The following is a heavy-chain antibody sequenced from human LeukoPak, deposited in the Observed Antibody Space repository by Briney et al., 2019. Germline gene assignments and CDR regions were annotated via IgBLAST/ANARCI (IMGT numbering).Heavy chain of an antibody. Sequence: SETLSLTCTVSGGSISSTSYYWDWIRQPPGKGLEWIGSINYSGSTYYNPSLKSRVTISVDTSKNQFSLKVSSVTAADTAVYYCARLGVYYDMDVWGKGTTVTVSS. V-gene: IGHV4-39*01. CDR3: ARLGVYYDMDV. CDR2: INYSGST. CDR1: GGSISSTSYY. D-gene: IGHD3-10*01. J-gene: IGHJ6*03.